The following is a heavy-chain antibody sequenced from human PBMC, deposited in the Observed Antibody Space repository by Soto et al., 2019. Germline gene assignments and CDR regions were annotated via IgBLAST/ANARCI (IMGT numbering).Heavy chain of an antibody. Sequence: ASVKVSCKASGGTFSSYAISWVRQAPGQGLEWMGGIIPIFGTANYAQKFQGRVTITADKSTSTAYMELSSLRSEDTAVYYCARGGSFCSSTSCYTGWFDPWGQGTLVTVSS. J-gene: IGHJ5*02. D-gene: IGHD2-2*02. CDR2: IIPIFGTA. CDR1: GGTFSSYA. V-gene: IGHV1-69*06. CDR3: ARGGSFCSSTSCYTGWFDP.